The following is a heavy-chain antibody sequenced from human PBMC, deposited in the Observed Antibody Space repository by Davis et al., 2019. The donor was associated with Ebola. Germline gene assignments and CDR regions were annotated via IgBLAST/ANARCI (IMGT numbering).Heavy chain of an antibody. Sequence: PSETLSLTCAVYGGSFSGYYWSWIRQPPGKGLDYIGEINHSGSTNYNPSLKSRVTISVDTSKNQFSLNLNSVTAADTAVYYCARHPDGPGPYNWFDPWGQGTLVTVSS. CDR2: INHSGST. J-gene: IGHJ5*02. CDR1: GGSFSGYY. CDR3: ARHPDGPGPYNWFDP. V-gene: IGHV4-34*01.